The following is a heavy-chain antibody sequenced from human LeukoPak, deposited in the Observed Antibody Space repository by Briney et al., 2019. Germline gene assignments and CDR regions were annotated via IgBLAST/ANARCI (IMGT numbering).Heavy chain of an antibody. CDR1: GYSISSGYY. J-gene: IGHJ4*02. V-gene: IGHV4-38-2*01. Sequence: SGTLSLTCAVSGYSISSGYYWGWIRQPPGKGLEWIGSIYHSGSTYYNPSLKSRVIISVDTSKNQFSLKLSSVTAADTAVYYCARVRRYCSSTSCYAIDYWGQGTLVTVSS. CDR3: ARVRRYCSSTSCYAIDY. D-gene: IGHD2-2*01. CDR2: IYHSGST.